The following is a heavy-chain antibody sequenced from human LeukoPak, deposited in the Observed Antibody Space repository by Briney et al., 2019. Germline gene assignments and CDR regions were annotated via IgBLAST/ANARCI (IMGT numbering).Heavy chain of an antibody. D-gene: IGHD3-22*01. V-gene: IGHV4-4*02. J-gene: IGHJ4*02. CDR2: IYHSGST. Sequence: SETLSLTCAVSGGSISSSNWWSWVRQPPGKGLEWIGEIYHSGSTNYNPSLKSRVTISVDKSKNQFSLKLSSVTAADTAVYYCARSQPRIPYYDSSGTFDYWGQGTLVTVSS. CDR1: GGSISSSNW. CDR3: ARSQPRIPYYDSSGTFDY.